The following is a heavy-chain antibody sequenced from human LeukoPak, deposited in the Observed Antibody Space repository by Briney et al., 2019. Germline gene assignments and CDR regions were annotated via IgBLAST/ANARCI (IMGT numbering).Heavy chain of an antibody. V-gene: IGHV3-48*03. J-gene: IGHJ4*02. D-gene: IGHD5-24*01. CDR1: GFTFSSYE. CDR3: VGWRWLQSSFDY. CDR2: ISSSGSTI. Sequence: GGSLRLSCAASGFTFSSYEMNWVRQAPEKGLEWVSYISSSGSTIYYADSVKGRFTISRDNAKNSLYLQINSLRAEDTAVFYCVGWRWLQSSFDYWGQGTLVTVSS.